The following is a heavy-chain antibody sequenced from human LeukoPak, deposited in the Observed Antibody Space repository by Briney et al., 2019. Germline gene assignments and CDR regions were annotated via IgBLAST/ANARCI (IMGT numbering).Heavy chain of an antibody. Sequence: GGSLRLPRGAPVYTFRIIWTQWVSQSPGKAWVCVSRINSVGSNTRYADSAKGRYPIPRHNARNTLYLQMNGLRAEDTALYYCARRGMAAGGTSDWFDPWGQGTLVTVSS. D-gene: IGHD6-13*01. V-gene: IGHV3-74*01. CDR3: ARRGMAAGGTSDWFDP. CDR2: INSVGSNT. CDR1: VYTFRIIW. J-gene: IGHJ5*02.